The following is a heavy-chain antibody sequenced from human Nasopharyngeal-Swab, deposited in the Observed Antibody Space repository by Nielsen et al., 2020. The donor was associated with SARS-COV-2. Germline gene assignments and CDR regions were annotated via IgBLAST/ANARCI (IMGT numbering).Heavy chain of an antibody. J-gene: IGHJ4*02. V-gene: IGHV4-59*08. CDR2: IHSSGHA. Sequence: SETLSLTCTVSGGSITSDYWSWIRQPTGRALEWIGYIHSSGHAMYTPSLRTRATISIDTSKNHFSLTLSSVTAADTAVYYCARHPPLSGFDYWGQGTLVTVPS. D-gene: IGHD3-9*01. CDR1: GGSITSDY. CDR3: ARHPPLSGFDY.